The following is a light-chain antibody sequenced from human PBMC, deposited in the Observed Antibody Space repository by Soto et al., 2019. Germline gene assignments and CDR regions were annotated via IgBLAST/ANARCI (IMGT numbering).Light chain of an antibody. J-gene: IGKJ4*01. CDR1: QGISSY. CDR3: QKYYIYPLT. V-gene: IGKV1-8*01. CDR2: AAS. Sequence: AIRMTQSPSSLSASTGDRVTITCRASQGISSYLAWYQQKPGKAPTLLIYAASTLQSGVPSRFSGSGSGTDFTLTISCLHSEDFATYYCQKYYIYPLTFGGGTKVDIK.